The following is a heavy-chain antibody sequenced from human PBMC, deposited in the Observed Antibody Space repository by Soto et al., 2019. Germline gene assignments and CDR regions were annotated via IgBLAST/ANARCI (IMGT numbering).Heavy chain of an antibody. CDR1: GYAFTTYG. D-gene: IGHD1-1*01. CDR2: ISAHNGNT. J-gene: IGHJ4*02. V-gene: IGHV1-18*01. CDR3: ARGRYGDY. Sequence: QVHLVQSGAEVKKPGASVKVSCKGSGYAFTTYGIPWVRQAPGQGLEWMGWISAHNGNTNYAQQLQGRVTVTRDTSTSTAYMELRSLRSDDTAVYYCARGRYGDYWGQGALVTVSS.